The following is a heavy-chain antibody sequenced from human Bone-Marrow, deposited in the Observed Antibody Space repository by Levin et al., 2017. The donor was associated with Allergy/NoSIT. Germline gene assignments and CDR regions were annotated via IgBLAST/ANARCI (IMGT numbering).Heavy chain of an antibody. CDR2: TYYSGTT. J-gene: IGHJ5*02. Sequence: KPSETLSLTCTVSGGSINSYHWSWIRQPPGKGLEWIGYTYYSGTTNYNRSLKSRVTISEDTSKNQFSLTLTAVTASDTAIYYCARGGGTYYDFLSSSRHNWFDPWGQGILVTVSS. D-gene: IGHD3-3*01. CDR1: GGSINSYH. V-gene: IGHV4-59*01. CDR3: ARGGGTYYDFLSSSRHNWFDP.